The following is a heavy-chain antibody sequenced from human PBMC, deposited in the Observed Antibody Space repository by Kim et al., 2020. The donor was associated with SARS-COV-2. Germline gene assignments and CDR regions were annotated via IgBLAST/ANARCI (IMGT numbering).Heavy chain of an antibody. D-gene: IGHD3-9*01. CDR2: ISYDGSNK. V-gene: IGHV3-33*05. Sequence: GGSLRLSCAASGFTFSSYGMHWVRQAPGKGLEWVAVISYDGSNKYYADSVKGRFTISRDNSKNTLYLQMNSLRAEDTAVYYCARNYYDILTGYFWSGYY. CDR3: ARNYYDILTGYFWSGYY. J-gene: IGHJ6*01. CDR1: GFTFSSYG.